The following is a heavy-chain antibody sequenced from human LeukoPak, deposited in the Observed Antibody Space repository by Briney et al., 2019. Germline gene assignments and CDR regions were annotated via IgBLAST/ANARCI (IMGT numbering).Heavy chain of an antibody. CDR2: VYRDDGE. J-gene: IGHJ4*02. D-gene: IGHD3-22*01. CDR3: AHRFDTSGDRPYYFDY. Sequence: GPTLAKPTQTLTLTCTFSGFSLTSRGVLVGWIRQSPGKALEFLALVYRDDGERYSPSLTSRLSITKDTSKNQVILILTDVDPVDTATYYCAHRFDTSGDRPYYFDYWGQGILATVSS. V-gene: IGHV2-5*02. CDR1: GFSLTSRGVL.